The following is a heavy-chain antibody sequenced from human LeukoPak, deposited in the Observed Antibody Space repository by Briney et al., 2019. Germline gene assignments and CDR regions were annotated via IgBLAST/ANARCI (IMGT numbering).Heavy chain of an antibody. CDR2: INPNSGGA. Sequence: ASVKVSCKASGYTFTAYFIHWVRQAPGQGLEWMGRINPNSGGANYGQKFQGRVTMTRDRSITTAYMELSRLRSDDTAMYYCARDQGDGGNTFDPWGQGTLVTVSS. J-gene: IGHJ5*02. D-gene: IGHD4-23*01. V-gene: IGHV1-2*06. CDR3: ARDQGDGGNTFDP. CDR1: GYTFTAYF.